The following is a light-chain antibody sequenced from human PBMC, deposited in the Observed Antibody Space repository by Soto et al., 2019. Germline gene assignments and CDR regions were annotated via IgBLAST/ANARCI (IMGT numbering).Light chain of an antibody. CDR2: RAS. CDR3: QQYNSYSWT. V-gene: IGKV1-5*03. Sequence: DIQMTQSPSTLSASVGDRVTITCRASQSINIWLAWYQQKPGKAPKLLIYRASSLDSGVPSRFSGSGSETEFTLTINRLQPDDFATYYCQQYNSYSWTFGQGTKVDIK. CDR1: QSINIW. J-gene: IGKJ1*01.